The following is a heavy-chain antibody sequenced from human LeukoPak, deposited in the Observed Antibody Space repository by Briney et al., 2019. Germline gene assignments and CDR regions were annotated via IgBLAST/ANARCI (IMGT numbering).Heavy chain of an antibody. CDR1: GGSISSYY. CDR2: IYYSGST. CDR3: ARQSRSITMVRGPFDY. J-gene: IGHJ4*02. V-gene: IGHV4-59*08. Sequence: SETLSLTCTVSGGSISSYYWSWIRQPPGKGLEWIGYIYYSGSTNYNPSLKSRVTISVDTSKNQFSLKLSSVTAADTAVYYCARQSRSITMVRGPFDYWGQGTLVTVSS. D-gene: IGHD3-10*01.